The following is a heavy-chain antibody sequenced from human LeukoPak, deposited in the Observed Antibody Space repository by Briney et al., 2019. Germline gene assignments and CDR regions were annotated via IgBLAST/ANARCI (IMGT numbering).Heavy chain of an antibody. Sequence: PSQTLSLTCTLSGGSISSGSYYWSWIRQPAGKGLEWIGRIYTRGNTNYNPSLKSRVTISVDRSKNQFSLKLSSVTAADTAVYYCARVEVVGATNWFDPWGQGTLVTVSS. V-gene: IGHV4-61*02. J-gene: IGHJ5*02. D-gene: IGHD1-26*01. CDR2: IYTRGNT. CDR3: ARVEVVGATNWFDP. CDR1: GGSISSGSYY.